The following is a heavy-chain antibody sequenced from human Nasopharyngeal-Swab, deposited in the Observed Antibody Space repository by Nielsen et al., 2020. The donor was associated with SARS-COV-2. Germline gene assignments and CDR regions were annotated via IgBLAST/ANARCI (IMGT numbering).Heavy chain of an antibody. V-gene: IGHV3-9*01. CDR2: ISWNSGSI. Sequence: GGSLSLSCAASGFTFDDYAMHWVRQAPGKGLEWVSGISWNSGSIGYADSVKGRFTISRDNAKNSLYLQMNSLRAEDTALYYCAKDIWPGAIAAAGTPFDYWGQGTLVTVSS. J-gene: IGHJ4*02. CDR1: GFTFDDYA. CDR3: AKDIWPGAIAAAGTPFDY. D-gene: IGHD6-13*01.